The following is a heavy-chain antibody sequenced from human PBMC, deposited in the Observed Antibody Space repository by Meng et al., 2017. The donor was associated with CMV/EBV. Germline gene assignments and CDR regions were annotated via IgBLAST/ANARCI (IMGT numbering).Heavy chain of an antibody. CDR1: GFTFSTAW. CDR3: TTGGPVVPAAYYYYGMDV. Sequence: GGSLRLSCAASGFTFSTAWMSWVRQAPGKGLEWVGRIKSKTDGGTTDYAAPVKGRFTISRDDSKNTLYLQMNSLKTEDTAVYYCTTGGPVVPAAYYYYGMDVWGQGTTVTVSS. J-gene: IGHJ6*02. V-gene: IGHV3-15*01. CDR2: IKSKTDGGTT. D-gene: IGHD2-2*01.